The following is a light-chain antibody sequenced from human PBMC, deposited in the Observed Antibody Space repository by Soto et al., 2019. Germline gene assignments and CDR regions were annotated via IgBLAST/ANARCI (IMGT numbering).Light chain of an antibody. CDR1: SSNVGGYKY. V-gene: IGLV2-11*01. Sequence: QSVLAQPRSVSGSPGQSVTISCTGASSNVGGYKYVSWLQQYPGKTPKLMIYDVNKRPSGVPDRFSGSKSGNTASLTISGLQAEDEADYYCCSYAGSYRNVFFSGINVTVL. J-gene: IGLJ6*01. CDR2: DVN. CDR3: CSYAGSYRNV.